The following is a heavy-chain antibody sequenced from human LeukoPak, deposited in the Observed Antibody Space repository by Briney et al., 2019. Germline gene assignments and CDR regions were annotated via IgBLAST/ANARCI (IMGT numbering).Heavy chain of an antibody. CDR3: ARVGIHGDFFFDS. D-gene: IGHD4-17*01. CDR1: GGSISSNY. CDR2: FSYSGST. V-gene: IGHV4-59*01. Sequence: SETLSLTCTVSGGSISSNYWNWIRQPPGKGLEWIGHFSYSGSTKYNPSLKSRVTISADTSKNQFSLKLSSVTAADTAVYYCARVGIHGDFFFDSWGQGTLVTVSS. J-gene: IGHJ5*01.